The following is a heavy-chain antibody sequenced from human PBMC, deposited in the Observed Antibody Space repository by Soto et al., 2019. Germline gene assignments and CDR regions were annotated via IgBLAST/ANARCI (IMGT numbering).Heavy chain of an antibody. Sequence: ASVKVSCKASGYTFTSYGISWVRQAPGQGLEWMGWISAYNGNTNYAQKLQGRVTMTTDTSTSTAYMELRSLRSDDTAVYYCAREALTKHGPHLGAFDIWGQGTMVTVSS. CDR2: ISAYNGNT. J-gene: IGHJ3*02. CDR3: AREALTKHGPHLGAFDI. V-gene: IGHV1-18*01. D-gene: IGHD7-27*01. CDR1: GYTFTSYG.